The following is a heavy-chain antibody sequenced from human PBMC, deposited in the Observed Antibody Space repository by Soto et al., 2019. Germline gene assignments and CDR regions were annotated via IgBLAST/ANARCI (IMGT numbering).Heavy chain of an antibody. CDR2: IYWDDDK. CDR3: AHTRAGITMVRGVILFDD. D-gene: IGHD3-10*01. J-gene: IGHJ4*02. Sequence: QITLKESGTTLVKPTQTLTLTCTFSGFSLSTSGVAVGWIRQPPGKALEWLALIYWDDDKRYSPSLKSRLTITKDTSKNQVVLTMTNMDPVDTATYYCAHTRAGITMVRGVILFDDWGQGTLVTVSS. CDR1: GFSLSTSGVA. V-gene: IGHV2-5*02.